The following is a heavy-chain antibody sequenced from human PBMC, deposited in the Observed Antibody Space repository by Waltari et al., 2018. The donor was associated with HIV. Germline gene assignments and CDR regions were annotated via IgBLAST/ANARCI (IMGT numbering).Heavy chain of an antibody. Sequence: EVRLVASGGGLVQTGGSLRLPCSASGFTLSSSWMTWVHPAPGKGLRWVANIKEDGSEIHYVDSVKGRFTISRDNAKNSLYLQMNSLRAEDTAVYYCARRQQLTDWGQGTLVTVSS. J-gene: IGHJ4*02. CDR1: GFTLSSSW. D-gene: IGHD6-13*01. CDR3: ARRQQLTD. CDR2: IKEDGSEI. V-gene: IGHV3-7*01.